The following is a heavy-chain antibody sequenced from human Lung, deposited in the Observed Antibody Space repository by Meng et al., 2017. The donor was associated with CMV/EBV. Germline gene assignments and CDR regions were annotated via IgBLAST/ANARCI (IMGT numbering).Heavy chain of an antibody. V-gene: IGHV4-39*07. Sequence: SXTLSLXCSLSGTSIRSSTYYWGWIRQPPGKGLEWIGSISYSGNTYYNPSLKSPVTISVDTSKNQFSLRRSSVTAADTAVYYCAREGGKGDYRDYRMYYGMDFXGQGXTVTVSS. CDR2: ISYSGNT. CDR3: AREGGKGDYRDYRMYYGMDF. CDR1: GTSIRSSTYY. D-gene: IGHD4-11*01. J-gene: IGHJ6*02.